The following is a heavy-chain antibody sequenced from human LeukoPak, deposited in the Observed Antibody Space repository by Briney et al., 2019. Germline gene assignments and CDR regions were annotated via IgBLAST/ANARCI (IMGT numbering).Heavy chain of an antibody. D-gene: IGHD6-19*01. J-gene: IGHJ4*02. CDR2: LNSNSGNT. V-gene: IGHV1-8*01. CDR3: ARGYSSGRMD. CDR1: GYTFTSYD. Sequence: ASVKVSCKASGYTFTSYDINWVRQATGQGLEWMGWLNSNSGNTGYAQKFQGRVTMTRDTSTSTVYMELSSLRSEDTAVYYCARGYSSGRMDWGQGTLVTVSS.